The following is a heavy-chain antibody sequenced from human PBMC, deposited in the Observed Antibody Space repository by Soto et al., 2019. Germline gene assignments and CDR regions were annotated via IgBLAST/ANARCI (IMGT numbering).Heavy chain of an antibody. V-gene: IGHV4-61*01. Sequence: PSETLSLTCTVSGGSVNSARYYWGWIRQPPGKALEWIGYIYYNGNTNYSPSLQSRVTISIDTSKNQFSLRLASVTAADTAVYYCARLNGYCISTNCHGYYGIDVWGQGTTVTVSS. CDR1: GGSVNSARYY. CDR3: ARLNGYCISTNCHGYYGIDV. D-gene: IGHD2-2*03. J-gene: IGHJ6*02. CDR2: IYYNGNT.